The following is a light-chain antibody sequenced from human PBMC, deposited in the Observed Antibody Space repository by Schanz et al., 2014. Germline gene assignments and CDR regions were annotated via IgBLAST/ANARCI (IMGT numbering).Light chain of an antibody. V-gene: IGKV3-20*01. CDR2: DAS. Sequence: EIVLTQSPGTLSLSPGDRATLSCRASESLNSRFLAWYQQKPGQAPRLLIFDASNRATGIPDRFSGSGSGTDFTLTISRLEPDDFAAYYCQHYVSSPGFGGGTKVEIK. CDR1: ESLNSRF. CDR3: QHYVSSPG. J-gene: IGKJ4*02.